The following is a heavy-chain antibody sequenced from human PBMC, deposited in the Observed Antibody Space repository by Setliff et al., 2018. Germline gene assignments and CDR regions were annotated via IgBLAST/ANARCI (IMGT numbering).Heavy chain of an antibody. D-gene: IGHD5-18*01. CDR1: GGSFSGYY. V-gene: IGHV4-34*01. CDR2: INHSGST. Sequence: SETLSLTCAVYGGSFSGYYWSWIRQPPGKGLEWIGEINHSGSTNYNPSLKSRVTISVDTSKNQFSLKLSSVTAADTAVYYRARGRIQLWKYYFDYWGQGTLVTVSS. CDR3: ARGRIQLWKYYFDY. J-gene: IGHJ4*02.